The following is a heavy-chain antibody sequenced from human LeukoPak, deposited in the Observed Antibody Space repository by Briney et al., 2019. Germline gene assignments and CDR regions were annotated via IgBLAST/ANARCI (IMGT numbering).Heavy chain of an antibody. J-gene: IGHJ3*01. CDR2: ISDIGTTQ. CDR3: ARDRSKVTAYDDALDF. CDR1: GFTFRSYG. V-gene: IGHV3-48*03. D-gene: IGHD2-21*02. Sequence: GGSLRLSCAASGFTFRSYGFNWVRQAPGKGLEWVSYISDIGTTQHYADSVKGRFIISRDNAKNSLYLQMNSLTAEDTAVYYCARDRSKVTAYDDALDFWGQGTMVIVSS.